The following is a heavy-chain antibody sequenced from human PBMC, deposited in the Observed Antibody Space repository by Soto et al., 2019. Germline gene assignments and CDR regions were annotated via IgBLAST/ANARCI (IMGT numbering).Heavy chain of an antibody. D-gene: IGHD3-22*01. Sequence: QVQLVQSGTEMKKPGASVKVSCKTSGYTFTNYGISWVRQAPGQGLEWMGWISPFDGNTKYAQKFQGRVTLTTDTSTSIAYMEVRSLGSDDTAVYFCAREVNYYDSSGYPANGPFLLHYFDYWGQGTLVTVSS. V-gene: IGHV1-18*01. CDR2: ISPFDGNT. CDR3: AREVNYYDSSGYPANGPFLLHYFDY. J-gene: IGHJ4*02. CDR1: GYTFTNYG.